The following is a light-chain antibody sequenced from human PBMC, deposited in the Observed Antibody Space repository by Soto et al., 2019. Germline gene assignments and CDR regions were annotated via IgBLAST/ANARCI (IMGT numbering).Light chain of an antibody. J-gene: IGLJ1*01. V-gene: IGLV2-23*02. CDR2: DVT. CDR3: CSYAGSGTYV. Sequence: SALTQPASMSGSPGQSITLCCSRSRSDLGSFNYVSWYQQHPGKVPEVRIYDVTNRPSGVSNRFSGSRSGNTASLTISGLQAEDEADYYCCSYAGSGTYVFGTGTKVTVL. CDR1: RSDLGSFNY.